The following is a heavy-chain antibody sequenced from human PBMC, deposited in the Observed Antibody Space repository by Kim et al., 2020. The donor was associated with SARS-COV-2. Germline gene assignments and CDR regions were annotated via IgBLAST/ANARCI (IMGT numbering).Heavy chain of an antibody. J-gene: IGHJ5*02. D-gene: IGHD3-10*01. V-gene: IGHV1-46*01. Sequence: SVKVSCKASGYSFSSYDMHWVRQAPGQGLEWMGRINPGGGSTTYAQMFQGRVTMTRDTSATTAHMELSSLRSEDTAVYYCARDGSITTRCNGWGNWFDPWGQGTLVTVSS. CDR3: ARDGSITTRCNGWGNWFDP. CDR2: INPGGGST. CDR1: GYSFSSYD.